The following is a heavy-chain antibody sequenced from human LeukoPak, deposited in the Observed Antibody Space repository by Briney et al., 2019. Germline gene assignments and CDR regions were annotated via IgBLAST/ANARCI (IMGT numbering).Heavy chain of an antibody. J-gene: IGHJ4*02. CDR3: ARGRGYSGYSYYFDY. D-gene: IGHD5-12*01. CDR1: GYTFTSYG. V-gene: IGHV1-18*04. Sequence: ASVKVSCKASGYTFTSYGISWVRQGPGQGLEWMGWISAYNGNTNYAQKLQGRVTMTTDTSTSTAYMELRSLRSDDTAVYYCARGRGYSGYSYYFDYWGQGTLVTVSS. CDR2: ISAYNGNT.